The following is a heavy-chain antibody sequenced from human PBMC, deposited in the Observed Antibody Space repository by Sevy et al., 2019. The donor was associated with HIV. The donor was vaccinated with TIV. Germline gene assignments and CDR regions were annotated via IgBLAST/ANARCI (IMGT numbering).Heavy chain of an antibody. D-gene: IGHD3-22*01. V-gene: IGHV1-24*01. CDR2: FDPEDGET. CDR1: GYTLSDLS. J-gene: IGHJ4*02. CDR3: ATPESFYDTSGYSSGDY. Sequence: ASVKVSCKVSGYTLSDLSMYWVRQAPGKGLEWMGGFDPEDGETIDAQKFQGRVTMTEDTSTDTAYMELSSLRSEDTAVYYCATPESFYDTSGYSSGDYWGQGTLVTVSS.